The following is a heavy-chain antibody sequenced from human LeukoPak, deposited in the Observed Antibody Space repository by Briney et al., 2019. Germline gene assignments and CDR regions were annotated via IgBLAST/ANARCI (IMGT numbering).Heavy chain of an antibody. CDR3: AKDRRIYGWFDP. D-gene: IGHD4-17*01. CDR2: ISSSGSTI. V-gene: IGHV3-11*01. Sequence: GGSLRLSCAASGFDVSRNYMNWVRQAPGKGLEWVSYISSSGSTIYYADSVKGRFTISRDNAKNSLYLQMNSLRAEDTAVYYCAKDRRIYGWFDPWGQGTLVTVSS. J-gene: IGHJ5*02. CDR1: GFDVSRNY.